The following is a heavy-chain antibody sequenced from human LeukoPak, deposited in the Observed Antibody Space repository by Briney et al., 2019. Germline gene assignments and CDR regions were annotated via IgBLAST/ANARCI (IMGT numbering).Heavy chain of an antibody. V-gene: IGHV4-34*01. Sequence: SETLSLTCTVSGGSISSYYWSWIRQPPGKGLEWIGEINHSGSTNYNPSLKSRVTISVDTSKNQFSLKLSSVTAADTAVYYCASGSSGWYYYFDYWGQGTLVTVSS. CDR2: INHSGST. CDR1: GGSISSYY. J-gene: IGHJ4*02. CDR3: ASGSSGWYYYFDY. D-gene: IGHD6-19*01.